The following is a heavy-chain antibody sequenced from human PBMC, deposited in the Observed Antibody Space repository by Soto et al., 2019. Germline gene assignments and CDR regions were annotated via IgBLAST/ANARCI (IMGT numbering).Heavy chain of an antibody. CDR1: GYTFTGYY. Sequence: GASVKVSCKASGYTFTGYYMHWVRQAPGQGLEWMGWINPNSGGTNYAQKFQGWVTMTRDTSISTAYMELSRLRSDDTAVYYCARDSGYCISTSCPTLDYYYGMDVWGQGTTVTVSS. D-gene: IGHD2-2*01. J-gene: IGHJ6*02. V-gene: IGHV1-2*04. CDR2: INPNSGGT. CDR3: ARDSGYCISTSCPTLDYYYGMDV.